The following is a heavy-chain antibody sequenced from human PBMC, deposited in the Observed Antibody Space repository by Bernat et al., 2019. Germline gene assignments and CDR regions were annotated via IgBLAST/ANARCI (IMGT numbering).Heavy chain of an antibody. Sequence: QVQLQQWGAGLLKPSETLSLTCAVYGGSFSGYYWSWIRQPPGKGLVWIGEINHSGSTNYNPSLKSRVTISVDTSKNQFSLKRSSVTAADTAVYDCARGFRGVAGMRRGNWFDPWGQGTLVTVSS. V-gene: IGHV4-34*01. D-gene: IGHD6-19*01. CDR1: GGSFSGYY. J-gene: IGHJ5*02. CDR3: ARGFRGVAGMRRGNWFDP. CDR2: INHSGST.